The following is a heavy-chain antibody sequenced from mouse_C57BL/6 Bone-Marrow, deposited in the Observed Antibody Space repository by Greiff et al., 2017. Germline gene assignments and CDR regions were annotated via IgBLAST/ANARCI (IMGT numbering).Heavy chain of an antibody. CDR1: GYAFSSYW. V-gene: IGHV1-80*01. CDR2: IYPGDGDT. J-gene: IGHJ1*03. CDR3: ARGAPPLRYFDV. Sequence: QVTLKVSGAELVKPGASVKISCKASGYAFSSYWMNWVKQRPGKGLEWIGQIYPGDGDTNYNGKFKGKATLTADKSSSTAYMQLSSLTSEDSAVXFCARGAPPLRYFDVWGTGTTVTGSS. D-gene: IGHD1-1*01.